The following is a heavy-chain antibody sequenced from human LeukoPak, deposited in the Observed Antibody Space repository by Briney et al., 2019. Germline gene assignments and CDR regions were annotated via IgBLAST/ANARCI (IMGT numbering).Heavy chain of an antibody. CDR1: GGSCSGYY. J-gene: IGHJ1*01. D-gene: IGHD2-2*02. V-gene: IGHV4-34*01. CDR3: ARGTGRYCSSTSCYTRRVYFQH. Sequence: SETLSLTCAVYGGSCSGYYWSWIRQPPGKGLEWIGEINHSGSTNYNPSLKSRVTISVDTSKNQFSLKLSSVTAADTAVYYCARGTGRYCSSTSCYTRRVYFQHWGQGTLVTVSS. CDR2: INHSGST.